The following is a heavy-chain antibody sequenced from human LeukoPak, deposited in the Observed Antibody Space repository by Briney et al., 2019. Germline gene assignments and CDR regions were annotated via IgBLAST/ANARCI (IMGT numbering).Heavy chain of an antibody. CDR1: RFTFNSYA. CDR3: ARNENSGWGYFDY. J-gene: IGHJ4*02. CDR2: IGGSNGIT. Sequence: GGSLRLSCAASRFTFNSYAMSWVRQAPGKGLEWVSVIGGSNGITFYVGSVKGRFTISRDNSKDTLYLQMNSLRAEDTAVYYCARNENSGWGYFDYWGQGTLVTVST. V-gene: IGHV3-23*01. D-gene: IGHD5-12*01.